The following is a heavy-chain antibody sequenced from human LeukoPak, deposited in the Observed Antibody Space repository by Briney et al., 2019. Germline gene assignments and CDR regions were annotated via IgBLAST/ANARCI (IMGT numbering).Heavy chain of an antibody. CDR3: ARHIPRGNNYFDC. V-gene: IGHV3-11*04. CDR2: ISSSGSTI. J-gene: IGHJ4*02. CDR1: GFTFSDYY. Sequence: MTGGSLRLSCAASGFTFSDYYMSWIRQAPGKGLEWVSYISSSGSTIYYADSVKGRFTISRDNAKNSLSLQMNSLGAEDTAVYYCARHIPRGNNYFDCWGQGTLVTVSS. D-gene: IGHD1/OR15-1a*01.